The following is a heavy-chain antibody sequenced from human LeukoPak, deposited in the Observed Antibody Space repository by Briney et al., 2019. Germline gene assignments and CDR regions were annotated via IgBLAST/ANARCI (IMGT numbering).Heavy chain of an antibody. CDR3: ARPARYCSGGSCNSGWYFGL. J-gene: IGHJ2*01. V-gene: IGHV4-4*09. D-gene: IGHD2-15*01. CDR1: IDSTNSYF. CDR2: IHRCESP. Sequence: SETLSLTCTVCIDSTNSYFWRCVRDPTGKGVECIGEIHRCESPNYDSSHQSRVTISIETSKNQFSLNVSSVTAADTAMYYCARPARYCSGGSCNSGWYFGLWGRGTLVTVSS.